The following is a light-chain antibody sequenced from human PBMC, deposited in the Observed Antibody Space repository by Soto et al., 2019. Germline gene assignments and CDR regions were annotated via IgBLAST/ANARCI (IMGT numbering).Light chain of an antibody. Sequence: QSALTQPASVSGSPGQSITISCTGSSSDVGSYTLVSWYQQHPGKVPKLMIYEVSKRPSGVSVRFSGSRSGNTASLTISGLQAEDEADYFCWLYAGSFTYVFGTGTKVTVL. V-gene: IGLV2-23*02. CDR1: SSDVGSYTL. J-gene: IGLJ1*01. CDR3: WLYAGSFTYV. CDR2: EVS.